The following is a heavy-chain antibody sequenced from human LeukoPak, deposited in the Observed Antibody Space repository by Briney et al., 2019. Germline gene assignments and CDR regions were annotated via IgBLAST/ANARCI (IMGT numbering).Heavy chain of an antibody. CDR3: ARVETVSDAFDI. V-gene: IGHV3-66*01. CDR2: IYNGGST. CDR1: GFTLSSNY. J-gene: IGHJ3*02. Sequence: GGSLRLSRAASGFTLSSNYMTWVRQAPGKGLECVSLIYNGGSTSYADSVTGRFTISRDNSKNTLYLQMNSLRAEDTAVYYCARVETVSDAFDIWGQGTLVTVSS. D-gene: IGHD1-1*01.